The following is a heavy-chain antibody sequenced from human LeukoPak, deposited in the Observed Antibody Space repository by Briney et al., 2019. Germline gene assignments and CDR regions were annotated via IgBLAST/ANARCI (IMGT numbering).Heavy chain of an antibody. CDR3: ARVKPVRAGTTLRYYYMDV. Sequence: ASVKVSCKASGYTFTSHGISWVRQAPGQGLEWMGWMNPNSGNTGYAQKFQGRVTMTRNTSISTAYMELSSLRSEDTAVYYCARVKPVRAGTTLRYYYMDVWGKGTTVTISS. D-gene: IGHD1-1*01. CDR2: MNPNSGNT. CDR1: GYTFTSHG. V-gene: IGHV1-8*02. J-gene: IGHJ6*03.